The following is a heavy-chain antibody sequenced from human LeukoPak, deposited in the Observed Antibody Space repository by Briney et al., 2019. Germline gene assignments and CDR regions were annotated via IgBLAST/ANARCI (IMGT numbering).Heavy chain of an antibody. J-gene: IGHJ2*01. Sequence: GGSLRLSCAASGFTFSTYTIKWVRQAPGKGLEWVSSISSSSRYIYYADSVKGRFTISRDNAKKSLYLQINTLRAEDTAVYYCARDGVLVASSHSYRYFDLWGRGTLVTVSS. CDR2: ISSSSRYI. CDR3: ARDGVLVASSHSYRYFDL. V-gene: IGHV3-21*01. D-gene: IGHD2-15*01. CDR1: GFTFSTYT.